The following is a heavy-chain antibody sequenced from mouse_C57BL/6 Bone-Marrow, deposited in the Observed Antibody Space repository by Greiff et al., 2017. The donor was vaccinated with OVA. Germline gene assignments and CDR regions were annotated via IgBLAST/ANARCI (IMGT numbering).Heavy chain of an antibody. D-gene: IGHD3-2*02. CDR1: GYAFSSSW. J-gene: IGHJ3*01. CDR3: ARGGTQALAWFAY. Sequence: QVQLQQSGPELVKPGASVKISCKASGYAFSSSWMNWVKQRPGTGLGWIGRIYPGDGDTNYNGKFKGKATLTADHSSSNSYMQLSSLTTVESAVDGCARGGTQALAWFAYWGQGTLVTVSA. CDR2: IYPGDGDT. V-gene: IGHV1-82*01.